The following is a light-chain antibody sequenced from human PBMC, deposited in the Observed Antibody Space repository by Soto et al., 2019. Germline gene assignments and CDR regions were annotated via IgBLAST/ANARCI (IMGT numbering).Light chain of an antibody. Sequence: DIVLTQSPGTLSLSPGARATLSCRTSQSVSSNYLAWYQQKPGQAPRLLIYGASSRATGIPDRFSGSGSGTDFTLTISRLEPEDFAVYYCQQYGSSGRTFGQGTKVDIK. CDR3: QQYGSSGRT. V-gene: IGKV3-20*01. CDR2: GAS. CDR1: QSVSSNY. J-gene: IGKJ1*01.